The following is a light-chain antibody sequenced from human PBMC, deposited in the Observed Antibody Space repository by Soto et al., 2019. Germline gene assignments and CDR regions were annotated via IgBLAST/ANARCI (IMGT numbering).Light chain of an antibody. CDR3: QQYGSSPPGT. V-gene: IGKV3-20*01. CDR2: AAS. CDR1: QSLSSNF. J-gene: IGKJ5*01. Sequence: EIVLTQSPDTLSLSPGEGATLSCRASQSLSSNFLAWYQQRPGQAPRLLIYAASSRATGIPDRFSGSGSGTDFTLTIRRLEPEDFAVYYCQQYGSSPPGTFGQGTRLEI.